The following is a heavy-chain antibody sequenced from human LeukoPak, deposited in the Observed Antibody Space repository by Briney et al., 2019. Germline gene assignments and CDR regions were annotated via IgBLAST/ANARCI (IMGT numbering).Heavy chain of an antibody. V-gene: IGHV3-48*03. CDR3: ARDLGWQQLAYFDY. J-gene: IGHJ4*02. Sequence: GGSLRLSCAASGFTLSSYEMNWVRQAPGKGLEWVSYISSSGSTIYYADSVKGRFTISRDNAKNSLYLQMNSLRAEDTAVYYCARDLGWQQLAYFDYWGQGTLVTVSS. CDR1: GFTLSSYE. D-gene: IGHD6-13*01. CDR2: ISSSGSTI.